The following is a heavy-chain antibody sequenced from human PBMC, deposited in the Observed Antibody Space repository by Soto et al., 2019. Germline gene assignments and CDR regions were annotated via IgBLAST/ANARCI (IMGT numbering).Heavy chain of an antibody. CDR2: MNPNSGNT. Sequence: ASVKVSCKASGYTFTSYDINWVRQATGQGLEWMGWMNPNSGNTGYAQKFQGRVTMTRNTSISTAYMELSSPRSEDTAVYYCARVQSAVVVALDYWGQGTLVTVSS. J-gene: IGHJ4*02. V-gene: IGHV1-8*01. CDR1: GYTFTSYD. D-gene: IGHD2-15*01. CDR3: ARVQSAVVVALDY.